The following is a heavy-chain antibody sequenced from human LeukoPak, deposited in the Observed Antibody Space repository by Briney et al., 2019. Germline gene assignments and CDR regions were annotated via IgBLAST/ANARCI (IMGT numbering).Heavy chain of an antibody. Sequence: SETLSLTCTVSGGSISSGSYYWSWIRQPAGKGLEWIGRIYTSGSTNYNPSLKSRVTLSVDTSKNQFSLELSSVTAADTAVYYCARDPDWGHYFDYWGQGTLVTVSS. CDR1: GGSISSGSYY. V-gene: IGHV4-61*02. J-gene: IGHJ4*02. CDR2: IYTSGST. D-gene: IGHD7-27*01. CDR3: ARDPDWGHYFDY.